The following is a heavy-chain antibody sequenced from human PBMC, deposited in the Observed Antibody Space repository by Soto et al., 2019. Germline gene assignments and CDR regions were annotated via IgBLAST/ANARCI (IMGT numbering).Heavy chain of an antibody. J-gene: IGHJ4*02. D-gene: IGHD4-17*01. V-gene: IGHV3-30-3*01. Sequence: QVQLVESGGGVVQPGRSLRLSCAASGFTFSSYAMHWVRQAPGKGLEWVAVISYDGSNKYYADSVKGRFTISRDNSKNTLYLQLNSLRTEDTAMYFCAKDIHAARDGNHYGADYWGQGTLVTVSS. CDR2: ISYDGSNK. CDR3: AKDIHAARDGNHYGADY. CDR1: GFTFSSYA.